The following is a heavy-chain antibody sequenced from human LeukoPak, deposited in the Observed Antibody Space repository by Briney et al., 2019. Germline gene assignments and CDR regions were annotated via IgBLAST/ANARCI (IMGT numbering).Heavy chain of an antibody. J-gene: IGHJ3*02. CDR3: ATGFLTGDAFDI. V-gene: IGHV3-9*01. CDR2: ISWSSDNI. Sequence: GGSLRLSCAASGFAFDNYAMHWVRQAPGKGLEWVSDISWSSDNIGYAGSVKGRFTISRDNAKNSLYLQMNSLRPEDTALYFCATGFLTGDAFDIWGQGTMVTVSS. CDR1: GFAFDNYA. D-gene: IGHD1-20*01.